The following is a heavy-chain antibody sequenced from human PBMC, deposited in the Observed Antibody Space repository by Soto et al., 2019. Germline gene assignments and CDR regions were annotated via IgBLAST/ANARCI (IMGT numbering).Heavy chain of an antibody. D-gene: IGHD1-7*01. J-gene: IGHJ6*02. CDR3: ARYRRLELPGGMDV. CDR2: TYYRSKWYY. CDR1: GDSVSSNSAG. Sequence: SQTLSLTCAITGDSVSSNSAGWSWVRQSPSRGLEWLGRTYYRSKWYYEYAVSVRGRITINPDTSKNQYSLQLNSVTPEDTAVYYCARYRRLELPGGMDVWGQGTTVTVSS. V-gene: IGHV6-1*01.